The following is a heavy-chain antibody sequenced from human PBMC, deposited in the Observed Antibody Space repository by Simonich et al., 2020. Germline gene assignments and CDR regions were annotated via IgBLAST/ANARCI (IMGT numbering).Heavy chain of an antibody. V-gene: IGHV3-21*01. CDR1: GFTFSSYS. CDR2: ISSRSRYI. J-gene: IGHJ3*02. D-gene: IGHD3-16*01. CDR3: AREQARGGAFDI. Sequence: EVQLVESGGGLVKPGGSLRLSCAASGFTFSSYSMNWVRQAPGKWLDWFSSISSRSRYIDNADSVKGRFTISRDNAKNSLYLQMNSLRAEDTAVYYCAREQARGGAFDIWGQGTMVTVSS.